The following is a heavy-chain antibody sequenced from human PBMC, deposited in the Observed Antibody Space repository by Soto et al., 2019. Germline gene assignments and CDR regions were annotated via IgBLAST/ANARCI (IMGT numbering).Heavy chain of an antibody. Sequence: EVQLVETGGGLIQPGGSLRLSCAASGFTVSSDFMIWVRQAPGKGLVWVSVIYSGGGTYYADSVKGRFTISRDNSKNTLYLQMNSVRVEDTAVFYCARGVNKGSGGGSDGLDIWGKVTKVVVAS. CDR1: GFTVSSDF. J-gene: IGHJ3*02. CDR2: IYSGGGT. CDR3: ARGVNKGSGGGSDGLDI. V-gene: IGHV3-53*02. D-gene: IGHD6-19*01.